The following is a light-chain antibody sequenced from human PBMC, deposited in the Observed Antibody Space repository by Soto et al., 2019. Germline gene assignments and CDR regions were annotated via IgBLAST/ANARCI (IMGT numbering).Light chain of an antibody. J-gene: IGKJ2*01. Sequence: DIVMTQSPDSLAVSLGERATIDCRSSQSLLYSSNNKNYLAWYQHKPGQSPKLLIYWASTRESGVPDRFTGSGSGTYFTLTISSLQAEDVDVYYCQQYYSTPHTFGQGTKLEIK. V-gene: IGKV4-1*01. CDR3: QQYYSTPHT. CDR2: WAS. CDR1: QSLLYSSNNKNY.